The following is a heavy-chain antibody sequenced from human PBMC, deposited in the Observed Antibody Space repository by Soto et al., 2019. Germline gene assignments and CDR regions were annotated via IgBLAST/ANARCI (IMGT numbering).Heavy chain of an antibody. CDR1: EFIVSSNY. Sequence: GGSLRLSCSASEFIVSSNYMNWVRQAPGKGLECVSTIYGSGSTYYADSVKGRFTISRDNSKNTLYLQMNSLRAEDTAVYYCAGRVGATNYGMDVWRQRTTVTVSS. J-gene: IGHJ6*02. CDR2: IYGSGST. D-gene: IGHD1-26*01. CDR3: AGRVGATNYGMDV. V-gene: IGHV3-53*01.